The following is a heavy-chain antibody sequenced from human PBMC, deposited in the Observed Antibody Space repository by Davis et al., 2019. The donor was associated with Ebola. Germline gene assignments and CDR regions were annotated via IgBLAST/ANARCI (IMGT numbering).Heavy chain of an antibody. D-gene: IGHD6-19*01. V-gene: IGHV3-66*01. CDR1: GFTVSAYY. J-gene: IGHJ3*02. CDR3: ARGVMIPVAGTGYAFDI. Sequence: GESLKISCAASGFTVSAYYMSWARQAPGKGLEWVSVIYRGGNTYYADSLKGRFTISRDNSRNTVYLQINSLRAEDTAVYFCARGVMIPVAGTGYAFDIWGQGTMVTVSP. CDR2: IYRGGNT.